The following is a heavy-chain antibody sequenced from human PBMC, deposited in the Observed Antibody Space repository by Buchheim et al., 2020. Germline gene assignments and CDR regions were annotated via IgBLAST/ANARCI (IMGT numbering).Heavy chain of an antibody. CDR1: GFTFSSYG. Sequence: QVQLVESGGGVVQPGRSLRLSCAASGFTFSSYGMHWVRQAPGKGLEWVAVISYDGSNKYYADSVKGRFTISRDNSKNTLYLQMNSLRAEDTAVYYCAKHLPAAITRVGYWGQGTL. D-gene: IGHD2-2*02. V-gene: IGHV3-30*18. CDR3: AKHLPAAITRVGY. J-gene: IGHJ4*02. CDR2: ISYDGSNK.